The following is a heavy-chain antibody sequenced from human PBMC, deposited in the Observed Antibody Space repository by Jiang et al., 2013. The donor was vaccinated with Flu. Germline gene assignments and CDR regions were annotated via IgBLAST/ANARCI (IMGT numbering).Heavy chain of an antibody. J-gene: IGHJ3*02. V-gene: IGHV4-59*01. CDR1: GGSISSYY. CDR2: IYYSGST. D-gene: IGHD3-16*02. Sequence: GPGLVKPSETLSLTCTVSGGSISSYYWSWIRQPPGKGLEWIGYIYYSGSTNYNPSLKSRVTISVDTSKNQFSLKLSSVTAADTAVYYCARASIDDAFDIWGQGTMVTVSS. CDR3: ARASIDDAFDI.